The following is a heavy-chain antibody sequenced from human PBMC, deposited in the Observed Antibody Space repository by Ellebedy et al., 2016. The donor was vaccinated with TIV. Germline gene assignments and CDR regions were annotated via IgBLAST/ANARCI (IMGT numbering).Heavy chain of an antibody. Sequence: MPSETLSLTCTVSGGSISSSHYSWGWIRQPPGKGLEWIGSIFYSWSTYYNPSLKSRVIISADTSKNQFPRTLSSVTAADTAVYYCARHPFLYSSGWYKQRWNSGYWYFDLWGRGTLVTVSS. J-gene: IGHJ2*01. CDR3: ARHPFLYSSGWYKQRWNSGYWYFDL. D-gene: IGHD6-19*01. CDR2: IFYSWST. V-gene: IGHV4-39*01. CDR1: GGSISSSHYS.